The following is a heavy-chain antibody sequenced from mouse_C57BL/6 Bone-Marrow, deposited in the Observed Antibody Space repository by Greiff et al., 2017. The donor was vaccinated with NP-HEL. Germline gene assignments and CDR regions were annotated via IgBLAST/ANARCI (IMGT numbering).Heavy chain of an antibody. J-gene: IGHJ4*01. Sequence: QVQLKQSGAELVRPGTSVKMSCKASGYTFTNYWIGWAKQRPGHGLEWIGDIYPGGGYTNYNEKFKGKATLTADKSSSTAYMQFSSLTSEDSAIDYCARRDWDAYALDYWGQGTSVTVSS. CDR1: GYTFTNYW. CDR3: ARRDWDAYALDY. V-gene: IGHV1-63*01. CDR2: IYPGGGYT. D-gene: IGHD4-1*01.